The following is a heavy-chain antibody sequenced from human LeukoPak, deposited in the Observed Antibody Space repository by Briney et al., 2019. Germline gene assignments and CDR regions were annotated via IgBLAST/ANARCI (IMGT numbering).Heavy chain of an antibody. V-gene: IGHV4-39*01. CDR1: GGSISSSSYH. Sequence: PSETLSLTCTVSGGSISSSSYHWGWIRQPPGKGLEWLGSISYSGSTYYNPSLKSRVTISVDTSKTQFSLRLSSVTAADTAVYYCATYSTSSGWFNPWGQGTLVTVSS. CDR3: ATYSTSSGWFNP. D-gene: IGHD6-6*01. J-gene: IGHJ5*02. CDR2: ISYSGST.